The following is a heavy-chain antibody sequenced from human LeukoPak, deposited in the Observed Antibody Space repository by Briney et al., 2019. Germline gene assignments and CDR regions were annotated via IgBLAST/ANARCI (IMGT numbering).Heavy chain of an antibody. CDR2: IYYTGST. CDR3: ARDYEYSSSSRPILFDY. CDR1: GGSISSYY. J-gene: IGHJ4*02. V-gene: IGHV4-59*01. D-gene: IGHD6-6*01. Sequence: SETLSLTCTVSGGSISSYYWSWIRQPPGKGLEWIGDIYYTGSTNYNPSLKSRVTISVDTSKNHFSLKLTSVTAADAAVYYCARDYEYSSSSRPILFDYWGQGTLVTVSS.